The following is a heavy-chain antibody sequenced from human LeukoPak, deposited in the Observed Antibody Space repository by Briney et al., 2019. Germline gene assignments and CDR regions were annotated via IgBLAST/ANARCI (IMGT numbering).Heavy chain of an antibody. CDR3: ARDRLYYGSGSCYNPHEVYGMDV. Sequence: SETLSLTCTVSGGSISSGGYYWSWIRQHPGKGLEWIGYIYYSGSTYYNPSLKSRVTISVDTSKNQFSLKLSSVTAADTAVYYCARDRLYYGSGSCYNPHEVYGMDVWGQGTTVTVSS. CDR1: GGSISSGGYY. D-gene: IGHD3-10*01. CDR2: IYYSGST. V-gene: IGHV4-31*03. J-gene: IGHJ6*02.